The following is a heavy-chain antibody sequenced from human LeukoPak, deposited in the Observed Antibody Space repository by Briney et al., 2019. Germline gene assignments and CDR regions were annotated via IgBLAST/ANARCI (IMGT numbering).Heavy chain of an antibody. CDR1: GFTFSAYH. J-gene: IGHJ4*02. D-gene: IGHD2-21*01. Sequence: GGSLRLSCATSGFTFSAYHINWVRQAPGKGLEWISYISTTGTTIHYADSVKGRFAISRDNAKSSLYLQMNSLRDEDTAVYYCARVWQDYSGVDYWGQGTLVTVSS. CDR3: ARVWQDYSGVDY. CDR2: ISTTGTTI. V-gene: IGHV3-48*02.